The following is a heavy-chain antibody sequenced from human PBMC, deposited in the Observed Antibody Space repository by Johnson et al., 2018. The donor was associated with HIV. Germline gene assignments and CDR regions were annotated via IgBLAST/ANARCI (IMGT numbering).Heavy chain of an antibody. CDR1: GFTFSSCA. D-gene: IGHD1-26*01. CDR2: ISYDGSNK. J-gene: IGHJ6*02. CDR3: ARDQLVEYDVVNV. V-gene: IGHV3-30*04. Sequence: QVQLVESGGGVVQPGRSLRLSCAASGFTFSSCAFHWVRQAPGKGLEWVAVISYDGSNKYYADSVKGRFTISRDNSKHTLYLQMNSLRAEDTAVYYCARDQLVEYDVVNVRRQGTRVTVSS.